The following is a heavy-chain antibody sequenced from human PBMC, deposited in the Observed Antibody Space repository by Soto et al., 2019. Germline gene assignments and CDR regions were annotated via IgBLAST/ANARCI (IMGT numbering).Heavy chain of an antibody. CDR3: ARQGSNEYYYYGMDV. V-gene: IGHV1-69*12. D-gene: IGHD3-10*01. CDR1: GGTFSSYA. J-gene: IGHJ6*02. Sequence: QVQLVQSGAEVKKPGSSVKVSCKASGGTFSSYAINWVRQAPGQGLEWMGGIIRIFGTPDYAQRFQGRVTIPADASTSTAYMELSSLRSEDTAVSYCARQGSNEYYYYGMDVWGQGPTVTVSS. CDR2: IIRIFGTP.